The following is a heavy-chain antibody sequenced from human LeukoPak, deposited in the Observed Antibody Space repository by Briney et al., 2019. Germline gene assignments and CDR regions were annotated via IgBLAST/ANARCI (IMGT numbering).Heavy chain of an antibody. V-gene: IGHV4-59*01. CDR1: GGSISSYY. D-gene: IGHD2-15*01. J-gene: IGHJ5*02. CDR2: IYYSGST. Sequence: SETLSLTCTVSGGSISSYYWSWIRQPPGKGLEWIGYIYYSGSTNYNPSLKSRVTISVDTSKNQFSLKLSSVTAADTAVYYCAREVGRPPANWFDPWGQGTLVTVSS. CDR3: AREVGRPPANWFDP.